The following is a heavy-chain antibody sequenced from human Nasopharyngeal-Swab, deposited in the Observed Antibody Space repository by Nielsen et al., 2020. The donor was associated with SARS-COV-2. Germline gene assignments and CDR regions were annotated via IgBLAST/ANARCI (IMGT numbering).Heavy chain of an antibody. Sequence: ASVKVSCKASGYTFTSYGISWVRQAPGQGLEWMGWISAYNGNTNYAQKLQGSVTMTTDTSTNTAYMELSSMRSEDTAVYYCATGPTPKLQYYYYGMDVCGQGTTVTVSS. CDR3: ATGPTPKLQYYYYGMDV. CDR2: ISAYNGNT. J-gene: IGHJ6*02. CDR1: GYTFTSYG. D-gene: IGHD4-11*01. V-gene: IGHV1-18*01.